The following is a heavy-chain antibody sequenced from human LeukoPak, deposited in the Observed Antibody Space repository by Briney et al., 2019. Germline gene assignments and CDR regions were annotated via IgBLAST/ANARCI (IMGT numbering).Heavy chain of an antibody. V-gene: IGHV3-74*01. J-gene: IGHJ4*02. CDR1: GFTFSSYW. CDR3: AISPEFDN. CDR2: INSDGSNT. Sequence: GGSLRLSCAASGFTFSSYWMHWVRQAPGEGLGWVSRINSDGSNTNYADSVKGRLTISRDNAKNTLYLQMNSLRAEDTAVYYCAISPEFDNWGQGTLVTVCS. D-gene: IGHD1-14*01.